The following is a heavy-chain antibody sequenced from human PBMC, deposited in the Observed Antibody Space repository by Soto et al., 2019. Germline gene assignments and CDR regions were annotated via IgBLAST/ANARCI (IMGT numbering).Heavy chain of an antibody. CDR1: GGSISSGDYY. J-gene: IGHJ4*02. D-gene: IGHD4-17*01. Sequence: QVQLQESGPGLVKPSQTLSLTCTVSGGSISSGDYYWSWIRQPPGKGLEWIGYIYYSGSTYYNPSVKSRVSISLDTSKNQFALKLSSVTAADTAVYYCATYSTVTKTLKFDYWGQGTLVTVSS. CDR2: IYYSGST. V-gene: IGHV4-30-4*01. CDR3: ATYSTVTKTLKFDY.